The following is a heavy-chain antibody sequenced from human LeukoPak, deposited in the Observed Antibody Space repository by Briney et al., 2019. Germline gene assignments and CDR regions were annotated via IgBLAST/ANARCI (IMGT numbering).Heavy chain of an antibody. D-gene: IGHD5-24*01. Sequence: PSETLSLTCTVSGASISSSDYYWGWIRQPPGKGLEWIGSVYYSGSTYYNPSLKSRLTISIDTSKNQFSLKLSSVTAADTAVYYCARGQMATNRIPLDYWGQGTLVTVSS. CDR2: VYYSGST. CDR3: ARGQMATNRIPLDY. CDR1: GASISSSDYY. J-gene: IGHJ4*02. V-gene: IGHV4-39*07.